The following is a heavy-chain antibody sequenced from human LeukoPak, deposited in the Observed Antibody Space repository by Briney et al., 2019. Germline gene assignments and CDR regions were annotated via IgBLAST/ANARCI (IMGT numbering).Heavy chain of an antibody. D-gene: IGHD6-13*01. CDR3: ARTISSSWYFGYYYHMDV. Sequence: GESLQISCKGSGYSFTSYWIGWVRQMPGKGLEWMGIIYPGDSDTRYSPSFQGQVTISADKSISTAYLQWSSLKASDTAMYYCARTISSSWYFGYYYHMDVWGKGTTVTVSS. J-gene: IGHJ6*03. CDR2: IYPGDSDT. V-gene: IGHV5-51*01. CDR1: GYSFTSYW.